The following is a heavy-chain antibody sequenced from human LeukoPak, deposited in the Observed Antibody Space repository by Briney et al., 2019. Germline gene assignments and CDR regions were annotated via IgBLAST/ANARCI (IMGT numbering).Heavy chain of an antibody. CDR2: IIPIFGTA. J-gene: IGHJ6*04. D-gene: IGHD3-10*01. V-gene: IGHV1-69*13. CDR3: ARAGEGPITMVRGVVYYYGMDV. CDR1: GGTFSSYA. Sequence: SVKVSCKASGGTFSSYAISWVRQAPGQGLEWMGGIIPIFGTANYAQKFQGRVTITADESTSTDYMELSSLRSEDTAVYYCARAGEGPITMVRGVVYYYGMDVWGKGTTVTVSS.